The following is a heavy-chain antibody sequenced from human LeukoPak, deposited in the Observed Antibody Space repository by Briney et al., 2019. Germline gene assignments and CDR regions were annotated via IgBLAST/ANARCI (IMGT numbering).Heavy chain of an antibody. CDR1: GFSFSNYG. J-gene: IGHJ4*02. CDR2: ISSTVSTT. V-gene: IGHV3-11*01. D-gene: IGHD3-22*01. Sequence: GGSLRLSCVVSGFSFSNYGMSWVRQAPGKGLEWISYISSTVSTTYYADSVKGRFTISRDNAKNSLYLQMNSLRAEDTAVYYCAREGGYYHLDYWGQGTLVTVSS. CDR3: AREGGYYHLDY.